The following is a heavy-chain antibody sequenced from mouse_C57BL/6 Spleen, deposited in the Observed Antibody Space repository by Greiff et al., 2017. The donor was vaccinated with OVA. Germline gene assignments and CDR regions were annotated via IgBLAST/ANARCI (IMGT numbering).Heavy chain of an antibody. J-gene: IGHJ3*01. CDR2: IYPRDGST. D-gene: IGHD2-5*01. V-gene: IGHV1-85*01. CDR3: ANPPSAYYSNLAWFAY. CDR1: GYTFTSYD. Sequence: VQLQQSGPELVKPGASVKLSCKASGYTFTSYDINWVKQRPGQGLEWIGWIYPRDGSTKYNEKFKGKATLTVDTSSSTAYMELHSLTSEDSAVYFCANPPSAYYSNLAWFAYWGQGTLVTVSA.